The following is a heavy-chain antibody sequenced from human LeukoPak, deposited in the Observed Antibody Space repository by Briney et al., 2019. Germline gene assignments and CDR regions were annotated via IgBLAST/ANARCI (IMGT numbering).Heavy chain of an antibody. CDR2: ISWNSGSI. CDR3: AKAIAARVAFDI. D-gene: IGHD6-6*01. J-gene: IGHJ3*02. V-gene: IGHV3-9*01. CDR1: GFTFDDYA. Sequence: PGGSLRLSCAASGFTFDDYAMHWARQAPGKGLEWVSGISWNSGSIGYADSVKGRFTISRDNAKNSLYLQMNSLRAEDTALYYCAKAIAARVAFDIWGQGTMVTVSS.